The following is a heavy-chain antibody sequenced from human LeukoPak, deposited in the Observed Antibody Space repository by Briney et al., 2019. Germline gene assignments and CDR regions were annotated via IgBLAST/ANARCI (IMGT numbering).Heavy chain of an antibody. CDR2: ISSSSSYI. CDR1: GFTFSSYS. Sequence: GGSLRLSCAASGFTFSSYSMNWVRQAPGKGLEWVSSISSSSSYIYYADSVKGRFTISRDNAKNSLYLQMNSLGAEDTAVYYCARGGSSGYSYDDYWGQGTLVTVSS. J-gene: IGHJ4*02. CDR3: ARGGSSGYSYDDY. D-gene: IGHD5-18*01. V-gene: IGHV3-21*01.